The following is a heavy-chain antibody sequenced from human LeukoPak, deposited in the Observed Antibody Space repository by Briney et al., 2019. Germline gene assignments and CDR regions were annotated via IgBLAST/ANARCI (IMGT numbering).Heavy chain of an antibody. CDR2: FYHSGST. Sequence: PSETLSLTCTVSGYSLSSGFYWGWIRQPPGKGLEWVGTFYHSGSTHYNPSLKSRVTISVDTSKNQFSLRLSSVTVADTAVYFCARAPYSDYVVNYWGQGILVTVSS. CDR1: GYSLSSGFY. V-gene: IGHV4-38-2*02. J-gene: IGHJ4*02. D-gene: IGHD4-11*01. CDR3: ARAPYSDYVVNY.